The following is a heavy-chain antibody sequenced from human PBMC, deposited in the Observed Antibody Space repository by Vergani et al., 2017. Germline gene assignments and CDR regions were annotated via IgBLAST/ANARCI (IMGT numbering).Heavy chain of an antibody. V-gene: IGHV4-61*02. J-gene: IGHJ4*02. CDR2: IYTSGST. D-gene: IGHD5-24*01. Sequence: QVQLQESGPGLVKPSQTLSLTCTVSGGSISSGSYYWSWTRQPAGKGLEWIGRIYTSGSTNYNPSLKSRVTISVDTSKNQFSLKLSSVTAADTAVYYCASVEMAAEYYFDYWGQGTLVTVSS. CDR1: GGSISSGSYY. CDR3: ASVEMAAEYYFDY.